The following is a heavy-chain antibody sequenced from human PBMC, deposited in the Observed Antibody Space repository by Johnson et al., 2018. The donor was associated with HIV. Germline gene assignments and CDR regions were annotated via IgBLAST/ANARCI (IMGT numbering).Heavy chain of an antibody. CDR1: GFTVSSNY. CDR2: ISGSGGST. J-gene: IGHJ3*02. CDR3: AKDLGVAADPDAFDI. D-gene: IGHD6-13*01. V-gene: IGHV3-23*04. Sequence: MLLVESGGGLVQPGGSLRLSCAASGFTVSSNYMSWVRQTPGKGLEWVSAISGSGGSTYYADSVKGRFTISRDNSKNTLYLQMNSLRAEDTAVYYGAKDLGVAADPDAFDIWGQGTMVTVSS.